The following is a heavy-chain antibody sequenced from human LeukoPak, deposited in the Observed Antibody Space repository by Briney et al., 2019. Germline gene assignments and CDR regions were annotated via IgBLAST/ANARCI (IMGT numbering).Heavy chain of an antibody. CDR2: IYYSGST. D-gene: IGHD3-10*01. Sequence: SETLSLTCTVSGGSVSSYYWSWIRQPPGKGLEWIGYIYYSGSTNYNPSLKSRVTISVDTSKNQFSLKLSSVTAADTAVYYCARGWFGELFHISDAFDIWGQGTMVTVSS. CDR1: GGSVSSYY. V-gene: IGHV4-59*02. CDR3: ARGWFGELFHISDAFDI. J-gene: IGHJ3*02.